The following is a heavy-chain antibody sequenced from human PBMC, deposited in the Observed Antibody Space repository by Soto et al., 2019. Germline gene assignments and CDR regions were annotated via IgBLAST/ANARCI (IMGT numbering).Heavy chain of an antibody. CDR2: IFYNGKT. CDR3: VGPQSGSSYYYYYGVDV. D-gene: IGHD5-12*01. Sequence: SETLSLTCTVSGASISSTAFFWTWVRQPPGKGLEWIGNIFYNGKTSYNPPLKSRLTISIDTSKNQFSLNLTSVTAADTGVYYCVGPQSGSSYYYYYGVDVWGQGTTVTVSS. CDR1: GASISSTAFF. V-gene: IGHV4-39*01. J-gene: IGHJ6*02.